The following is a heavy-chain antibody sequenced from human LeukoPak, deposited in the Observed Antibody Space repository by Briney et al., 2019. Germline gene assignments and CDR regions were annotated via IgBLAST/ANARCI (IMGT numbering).Heavy chain of an antibody. Sequence: GGSLRLSCAASRFTFDDYGMNWVRHAPGKGLEWVSGINWNGGSTVYADSVKGRFTISRDNAKNSLYLQMNSLRAEDTAFYYCARVPGGDYPWYFDLWGRGTLVTVSS. CDR2: INWNGGST. CDR1: RFTFDDYG. J-gene: IGHJ2*01. V-gene: IGHV3-20*04. D-gene: IGHD4-17*01. CDR3: ARVPGGDYPWYFDL.